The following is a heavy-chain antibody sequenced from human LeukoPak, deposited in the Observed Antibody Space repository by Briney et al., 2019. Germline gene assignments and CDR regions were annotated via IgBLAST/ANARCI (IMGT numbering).Heavy chain of an antibody. CDR3: ARLGYDSSGYYSFLDY. Sequence: GESLQISCKGSGYSFTSYWIGWVRQMPGKGLEWMGIIYPGDSDTRYSPSFQGQVTISADKSISTAYLQWSSLKASDTAMYYCARLGYDSSGYYSFLDYWGQGTLVTVSS. J-gene: IGHJ4*02. D-gene: IGHD3-22*01. CDR1: GYSFTSYW. V-gene: IGHV5-51*01. CDR2: IYPGDSDT.